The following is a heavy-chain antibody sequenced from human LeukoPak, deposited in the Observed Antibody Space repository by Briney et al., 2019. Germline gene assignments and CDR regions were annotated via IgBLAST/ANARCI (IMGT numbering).Heavy chain of an antibody. V-gene: IGHV3-33*03. J-gene: IGHJ4*02. CDR2: IWFHGRDT. Sequence: PGGSLRLSCAASGFTLRNYGMFWVRQAPGKGLEWVAVIWFHGRDTDYADSVKGRFSVSRDNSNNMVFLHMNNLRSGDTAIYYCVKDEKWLKVDTPTYYFDLWGQGTLVTVSS. CDR3: VKDEKWLKVDTPTYYFDL. D-gene: IGHD5-18*01. CDR1: GFTLRNYG.